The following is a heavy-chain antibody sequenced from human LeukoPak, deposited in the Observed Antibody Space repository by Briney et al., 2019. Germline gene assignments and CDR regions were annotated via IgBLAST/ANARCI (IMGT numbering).Heavy chain of an antibody. J-gene: IGHJ6*03. CDR2: ISGSGGST. CDR1: GFTFSSYA. Sequence: GGSLRLSCAASGFTFSSYAMSWVRQAPGKGLEWVSAISGSGGSTYYADSVKGRFTISRDNSKDTLYLQMNSLRAEDTAVYYCAKSPHSMVRGAYYYMDVWGKGTTVTVSS. D-gene: IGHD3-10*01. V-gene: IGHV3-23*01. CDR3: AKSPHSMVRGAYYYMDV.